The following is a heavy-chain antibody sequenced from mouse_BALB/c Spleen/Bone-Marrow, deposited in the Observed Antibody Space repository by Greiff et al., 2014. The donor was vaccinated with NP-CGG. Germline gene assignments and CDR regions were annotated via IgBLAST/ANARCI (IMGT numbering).Heavy chain of an antibody. Sequence: EVQRVESGGDLVKPGGSLKLSCAASGFTFSSYGMSWVRQTPDKRLEWVATISSGGSYTYYPDSVKGRFTISRDNAKNTLYLQMSSLKSEDTAMYYCASTITTVVAEDAMDYWGQGTPVTVSS. CDR1: GFTFSSYG. D-gene: IGHD1-1*01. CDR2: ISSGGSYT. CDR3: ASTITTVVAEDAMDY. J-gene: IGHJ4*01. V-gene: IGHV5-6*01.